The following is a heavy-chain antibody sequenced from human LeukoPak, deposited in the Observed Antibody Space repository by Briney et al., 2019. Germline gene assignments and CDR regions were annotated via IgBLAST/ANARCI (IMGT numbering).Heavy chain of an antibody. V-gene: IGHV3-15*01. Sequence: GGSLRLSCAASGFTFSNAWMSWVRQAPGKGLEWVGRIKSKTDGGTTDYAAPVKGRFTISRDDSKNTLYLQMNSLKTEDAAVYYCTTEVFQNWFDPWGQGTLVTVSS. CDR2: IKSKTDGGTT. CDR1: GFTFSNAW. CDR3: TTEVFQNWFDP. J-gene: IGHJ5*02.